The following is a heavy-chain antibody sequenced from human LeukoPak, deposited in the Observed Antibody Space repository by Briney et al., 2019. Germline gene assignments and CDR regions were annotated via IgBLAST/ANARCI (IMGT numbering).Heavy chain of an antibody. J-gene: IGHJ3*02. CDR1: GGSISSGSYY. CDR2: IYTSGST. D-gene: IGHD3-9*01. Sequence: SETLSLTCTVSGGSISSGSYYWSWIRQPAGKGLEWIGRIYTSGSTNYNPSLKSRVTISVDTSKNQFSLKLSSVTAADTAVYYCARAYYDILTGHYTDAFDIWGQGTMVTVSS. CDR3: ARAYYDILTGHYTDAFDI. V-gene: IGHV4-61*02.